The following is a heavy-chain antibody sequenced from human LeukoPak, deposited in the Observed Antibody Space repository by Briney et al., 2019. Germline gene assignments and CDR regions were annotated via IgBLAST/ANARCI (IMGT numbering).Heavy chain of an antibody. Sequence: GGSLRLSCAASGFSFDTYAMTWVRQAPGKGLEWVSAISGDGGSTYYAVSVKGRFTISRDKSKNTLYLQMNGLRAEDTAVYYCTLGSLYSSSWYGDYWGQGTLVTVSS. CDR1: GFSFDTYA. CDR3: TLGSLYSSSWYGDY. D-gene: IGHD6-13*01. J-gene: IGHJ4*02. V-gene: IGHV3-23*01. CDR2: ISGDGGST.